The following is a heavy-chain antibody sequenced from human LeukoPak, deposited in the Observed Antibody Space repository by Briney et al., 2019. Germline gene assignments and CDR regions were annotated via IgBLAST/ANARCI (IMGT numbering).Heavy chain of an antibody. CDR2: IYYSGST. J-gene: IGHJ4*02. Sequence: SETLSLTCTVSGGSISSGGYYWSWIRQHPGKGLEWIGYIYYSGSTYYNPSLKSRVTISIDRSKNQFSLKLSSVTAADTAVYYCAREGNTAYDYWGQGTLVTVSS. CDR1: GGSISSGGYY. CDR3: AREGNTAYDY. V-gene: IGHV4-31*03. D-gene: IGHD2/OR15-2a*01.